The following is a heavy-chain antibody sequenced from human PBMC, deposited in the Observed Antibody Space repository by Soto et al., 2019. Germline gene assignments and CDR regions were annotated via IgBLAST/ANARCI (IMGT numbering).Heavy chain of an antibody. CDR3: ARGDIVVVPAAIRHYYYYYGMDV. D-gene: IGHD2-2*02. Sequence: QVQLVQSGAEVKKPGSSVTVSCKASGGTFSSYAISWVRQAPGQGLEWMGGIIPIFGTANYAQKFQGRVTITADESTRTAYMELSSLRSEDTAVYYCARGDIVVVPAAIRHYYYYYGMDVWGQGTTVTVSS. CDR2: IIPIFGTA. CDR1: GGTFSSYA. V-gene: IGHV1-69*01. J-gene: IGHJ6*02.